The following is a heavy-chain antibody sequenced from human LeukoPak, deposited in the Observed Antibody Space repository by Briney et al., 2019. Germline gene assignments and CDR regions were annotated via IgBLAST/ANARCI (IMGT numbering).Heavy chain of an antibody. CDR3: ARALTIFGVVYGFDY. CDR1: GFVFDDYA. CDR2: ISWNSGSI. D-gene: IGHD3-3*01. J-gene: IGHJ4*02. Sequence: GRSLRLSCAASGFVFDDYAMHWVRQAPGKGLEWVSGISWNSGSIGYADSVKGRFTISRDNAKNSLYLQMNSLRAEDTAVFYCARALTIFGVVYGFDYWGQGTLVTVSS. V-gene: IGHV3-9*01.